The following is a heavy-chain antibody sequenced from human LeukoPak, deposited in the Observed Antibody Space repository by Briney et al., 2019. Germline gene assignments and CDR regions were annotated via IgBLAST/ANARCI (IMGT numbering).Heavy chain of an antibody. D-gene: IGHD3-22*01. J-gene: IGHJ4*02. Sequence: GRSLRLSCAASGFTFSSYAMHWVRQAPGKGLEWVTVISYDGSNKYYADSVKGRFTISRDNSKNTLYLQMNSLRVEDTAVYYCAKDIVGYDSSGFDYWGQGTLVTVSS. V-gene: IGHV3-30-3*01. CDR1: GFTFSSYA. CDR3: AKDIVGYDSSGFDY. CDR2: ISYDGSNK.